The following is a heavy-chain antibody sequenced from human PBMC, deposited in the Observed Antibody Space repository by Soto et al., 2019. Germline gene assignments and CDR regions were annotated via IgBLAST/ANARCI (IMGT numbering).Heavy chain of an antibody. V-gene: IGHV1-69*06. CDR2: IIPMFGTT. D-gene: IGHD5-18*01. J-gene: IGHJ6*02. CDR3: ATFAQRGYRQDTSGGAGGHFSVTDV. Sequence: QLQLVQSGTEVKKPGSSVKVSCEASGGTFSSFGISWVRQAPGQGLEWMGGIIPMFGTTNYAQQFQGRVTISEDNTTSSAYMQLRSLRSEDTAMYYCATFAQRGYRQDTSGGAGGHFSVTDVWGQGITVTVS. CDR1: GGTFSSFG.